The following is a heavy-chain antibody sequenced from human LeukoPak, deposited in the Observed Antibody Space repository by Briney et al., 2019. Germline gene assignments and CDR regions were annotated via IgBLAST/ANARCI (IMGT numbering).Heavy chain of an antibody. Sequence: PGGSLRLFCAVSGFTFDDYVIHWVRQAAGKGLEWVSLISADGGTTYYADSVKARFTLSRDNSKNSLYLEMNSLRTEDTALYFCAKDIRDWGSFDYWGQGTLVTVSS. CDR2: ISADGGTT. J-gene: IGHJ4*02. CDR3: AKDIRDWGSFDY. D-gene: IGHD7-27*01. V-gene: IGHV3-43*02. CDR1: GFTFDDYV.